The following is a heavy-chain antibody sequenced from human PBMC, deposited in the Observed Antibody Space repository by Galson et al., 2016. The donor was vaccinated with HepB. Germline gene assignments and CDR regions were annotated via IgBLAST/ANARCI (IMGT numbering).Heavy chain of an antibody. D-gene: IGHD2-15*01. CDR1: GFSFNDYY. CDR3: ARDNHHCNGGSCYSVGGMDV. Sequence: SLRLSCAASGFSFNDYYMTWIRQAPGKGLEWLAYISSSGTTIYYAHSVKGRFTISRDNAKNSLYLQMNSLRDEDTAVYYCARDNHHCNGGSCYSVGGMDVWGQGTTVTVSS. CDR2: ISSSGTTI. V-gene: IGHV3-11*01. J-gene: IGHJ6*02.